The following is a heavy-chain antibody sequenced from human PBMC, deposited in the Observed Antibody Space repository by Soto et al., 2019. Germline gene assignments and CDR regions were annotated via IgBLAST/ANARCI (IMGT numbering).Heavy chain of an antibody. D-gene: IGHD3-10*01. V-gene: IGHV3-30*18. Sequence: QVQLVESGGGVVQPGRSLRLSCAASGFSFSRYGMHWVRQAPGKGLEWVAVLSYDGRDKHYADSVKGRFTISRDNSKNTLYLQMNSLRAEDTGVDYCAKGRDTYGSSYYFESWGQGNLVTVS. CDR1: GFSFSRYG. CDR2: LSYDGRDK. J-gene: IGHJ4*02. CDR3: AKGRDTYGSSYYFES.